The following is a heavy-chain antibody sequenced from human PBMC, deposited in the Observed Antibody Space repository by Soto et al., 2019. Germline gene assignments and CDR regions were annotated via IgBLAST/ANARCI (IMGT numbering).Heavy chain of an antibody. CDR2: IKQDGSEK. D-gene: IGHD5-18*01. CDR3: ERDIIMDTAMVKGLDY. Sequence: PGGSLRLSCAASGFTFSSYWMSWVRQAPGKGLEWVANIKQDGSEKYYVDSVKGRFTISRDNAKNSLYLQMNSLRAEDTAVYYCERDIIMDTAMVKGLDYWGQGTLVTVS. CDR1: GFTFSSYW. V-gene: IGHV3-7*01. J-gene: IGHJ4*02.